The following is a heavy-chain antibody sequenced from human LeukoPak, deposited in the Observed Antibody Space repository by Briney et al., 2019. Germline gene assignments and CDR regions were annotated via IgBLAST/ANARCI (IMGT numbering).Heavy chain of an antibody. Sequence: ASVKVSCKASGYTFTNYYIHWVRQAPGQGLEWMGLINPSGGSIRYAQKFQGRVTMTRDMSTSTVYMELSSLRSEDTAVYYCARDRKPYLEALRRGDYFDYWGQGTLVTVSS. J-gene: IGHJ4*02. CDR2: INPSGGSI. D-gene: IGHD3-16*01. CDR3: ARDRKPYLEALRRGDYFDY. CDR1: GYTFTNYY. V-gene: IGHV1-46*01.